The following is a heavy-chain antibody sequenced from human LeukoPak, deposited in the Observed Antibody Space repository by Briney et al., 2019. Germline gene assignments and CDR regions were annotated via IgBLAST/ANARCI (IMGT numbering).Heavy chain of an antibody. CDR3: ARPHYSSSWYSRYFQH. J-gene: IGHJ1*01. V-gene: IGHV4-34*01. Sequence: KPSESLSLTCPLFAASFSGYYWSWIRQPPGKGLEWIGEINHSGSTNYHPSLKSRVTISVDTSKNQFSLKLSSVTAADTAVYYCARPHYSSSWYSRYFQHWGQGTLVTVSS. D-gene: IGHD6-13*01. CDR1: AASFSGYY. CDR2: INHSGST.